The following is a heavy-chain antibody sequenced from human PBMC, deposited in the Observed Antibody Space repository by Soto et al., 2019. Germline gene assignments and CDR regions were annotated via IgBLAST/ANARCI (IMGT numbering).Heavy chain of an antibody. CDR1: GDSVSSNSAA. D-gene: IGHD3-10*01. V-gene: IGHV6-1*01. CDR2: TYYRSKWYN. Sequence: PSQTLSLTCAISGDSVSSNSAAWNWIRQSPSRGLEWLGRTYYRSKWYNDYAISVKSRITINPDTSKNQFSLQLNSVTPEDTAVYYCARVTMVRGVAGNYYGMDVWGQGTTVTVSS. J-gene: IGHJ6*02. CDR3: ARVTMVRGVAGNYYGMDV.